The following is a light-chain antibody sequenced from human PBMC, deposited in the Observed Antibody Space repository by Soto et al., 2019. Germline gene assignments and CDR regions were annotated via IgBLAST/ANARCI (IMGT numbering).Light chain of an antibody. V-gene: IGKV3-15*01. J-gene: IGKJ1*01. CDR1: QSVSIK. CDR3: QQSYSTPRA. Sequence: IVMTQSPATLSVSPGERATLCGRASQSVSIKLAWYQQKPGQAPRLLIYGASTRATGIPARFSGSGSGTDFTLTISNLEPEDFATYYCQQSYSTPRAFGQGTKVDIK. CDR2: GAS.